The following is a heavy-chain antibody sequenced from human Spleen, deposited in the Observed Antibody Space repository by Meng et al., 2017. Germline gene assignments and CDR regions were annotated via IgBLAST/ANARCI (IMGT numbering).Heavy chain of an antibody. D-gene: IGHD4-11*01. CDR2: INHSGST. J-gene: IGHJ4*02. CDR3: ARGPTTMAHDFDY. Sequence: QVQLQQWGAGLLKPSEALSLTCVVLGGSFRDYYWSWIRQPPGKGLEWIGEINHSGSTNYNPSLESRATISVDTSQNNLSLKLSSVTAADSAVYYCARGPTTMAHDFDYWGQGTLVTVSS. V-gene: IGHV4-34*01. CDR1: GGSFRDYY.